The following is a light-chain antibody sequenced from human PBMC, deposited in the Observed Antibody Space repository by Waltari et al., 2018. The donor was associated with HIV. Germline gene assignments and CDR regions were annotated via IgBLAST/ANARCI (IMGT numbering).Light chain of an antibody. CDR2: EVS. Sequence: QFAPTHPPPASGPPGKSPPPPCPGPPSVVVRITFAPWYQQPPGKAPKLMIYEVSKRPSGVSNRFSGSKSVNTASLTISGLQAEDESDYYCCSYAGSSTYVFGTGTKVTVL. J-gene: IGLJ1*01. CDR3: CSYAGSSTYV. V-gene: IGLV2-23*02. CDR1: PSVVVRITF.